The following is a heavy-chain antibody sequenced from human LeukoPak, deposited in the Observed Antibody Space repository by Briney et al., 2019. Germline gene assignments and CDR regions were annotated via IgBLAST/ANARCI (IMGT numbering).Heavy chain of an antibody. CDR1: GGSISSSSYY. V-gene: IGHV4-39*01. D-gene: IGHD3-10*01. Sequence: SETLSLTCTVSGGSISSSSYYWGWIRQPPGKGLEWIGSIYYSGSTYYNPSLKSRVTISVDTSKNQFSLKLSSVTAADTAVYYCPVGSGGSGFDYWGQGTLVTVSS. CDR3: PVGSGGSGFDY. J-gene: IGHJ4*02. CDR2: IYYSGST.